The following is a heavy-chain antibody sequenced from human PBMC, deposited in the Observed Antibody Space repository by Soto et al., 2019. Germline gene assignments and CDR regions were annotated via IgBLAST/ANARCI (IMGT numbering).Heavy chain of an antibody. V-gene: IGHV1-69*02. Sequence: SVKVSCKASGGTFSSYTISWVRQAPGQGLEWMGRIIPILGIANYAQKFQGRVTITADKSTSTAYMELSSLRSEDTAVYYCARVAAEILEVGPIDPWGQGTXVTVSS. CDR1: GGTFSSYT. J-gene: IGHJ5*02. D-gene: IGHD2-15*01. CDR3: ARVAAEILEVGPIDP. CDR2: IIPILGIA.